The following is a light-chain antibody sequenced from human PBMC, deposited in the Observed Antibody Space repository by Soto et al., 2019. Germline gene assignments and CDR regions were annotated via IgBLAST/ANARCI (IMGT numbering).Light chain of an antibody. V-gene: IGKV3-15*01. CDR3: QQYNNWPPWT. CDR1: QSINTN. Sequence: ETVMTQSPATLSVSPGERATFSCRASQSINTNLAWFQLKPGQAPRLLIYGASIRAAGIPARFSGSGSGTEFSLTISSLQSEDFGVFFCQQYNNWPPWTFGQGTKVEI. CDR2: GAS. J-gene: IGKJ1*01.